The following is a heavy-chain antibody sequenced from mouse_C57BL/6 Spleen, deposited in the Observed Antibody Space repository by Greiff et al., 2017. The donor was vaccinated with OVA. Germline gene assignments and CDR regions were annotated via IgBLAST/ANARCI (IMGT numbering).Heavy chain of an antibody. CDR2: INPSTGGT. J-gene: IGHJ3*01. V-gene: IGHV1-42*01. CDR3: ARRDYYGNYGAY. Sequence: EVQLQHSGPELVKPGASVKISCKASGYSFTGYYMNWVKQSPEKSLEWIGEINPSTGGTTYNQKFKAKATLTVDKSSSTAYMQLKSLTSEDSAVYYCARRDYYGNYGAYWGQGTLVTVSA. D-gene: IGHD2-1*01. CDR1: GYSFTGYY.